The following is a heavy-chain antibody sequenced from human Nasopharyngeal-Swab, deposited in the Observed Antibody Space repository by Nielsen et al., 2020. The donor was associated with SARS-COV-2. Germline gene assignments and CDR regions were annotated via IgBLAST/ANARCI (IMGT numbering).Heavy chain of an antibody. CDR2: IKQDGSEK. J-gene: IGHJ4*02. CDR3: AKGLYSSGYYGSIY. Sequence: GESLKISCAASGFTFSSYWMSWARQAPGKGLEWVANIKQDGSEKYYVDSVKGRFTISRDNSKNTLYLQMNSLRAEDTAVYYCAKGLYSSGYYGSIYWGQGTLVTVSS. V-gene: IGHV3-7*01. D-gene: IGHD3-22*01. CDR1: GFTFSSYW.